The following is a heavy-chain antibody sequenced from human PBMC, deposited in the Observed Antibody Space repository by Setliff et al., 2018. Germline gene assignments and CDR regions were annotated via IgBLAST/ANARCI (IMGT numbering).Heavy chain of an antibody. J-gene: IGHJ4*02. D-gene: IGHD3-16*01. CDR3: RLWSHDYHNDY. CDR2: IYTSGSP. CDR1: GGSISSGNHF. V-gene: IGHV4-61*02. Sequence: SETLSLTCTLSGGSISSGNHFWSWIRQPAGKGLEWIGRIYTSGSPKYIPSLKSRVTMSVDTSKNQFSLRLDSVTAADTAVYYCRLWSHDYHNDYWGQGTLVTVSS.